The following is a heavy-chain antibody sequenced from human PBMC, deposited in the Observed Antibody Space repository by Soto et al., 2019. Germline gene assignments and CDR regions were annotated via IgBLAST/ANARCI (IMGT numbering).Heavy chain of an antibody. J-gene: IGHJ4*02. CDR3: ARSLVWYAVDY. CDR1: GVSIGSNYY. CDR2: MSPIGSV. D-gene: IGHD6-13*01. Sequence: QVLLQESGPGLVQPSGTLSLSCVVSGVSIGSNYYWGWVRQPPGKGLEWLGDMSPIGSVNYHPCLKSRVTISIDKSKNQFSLKLDSLTAADTAVYYCARSLVWYAVDYWGQGTLVIVSS. V-gene: IGHV4-4*02.